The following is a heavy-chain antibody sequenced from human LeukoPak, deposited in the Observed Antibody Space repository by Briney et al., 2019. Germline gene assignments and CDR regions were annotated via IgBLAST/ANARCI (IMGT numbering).Heavy chain of an antibody. Sequence: SETLSLTCAVYGGSFSGYYWSWIRQPPGKGLEWIGEINHSGSTNYNPSLKSRVTISVDTSKNQFSLKLSSVTAADTAVYYCARDREYSSSPYYMDVWGKGTTVTVSS. CDR1: GGSFSGYY. J-gene: IGHJ6*03. CDR2: INHSGST. CDR3: ARDREYSSSPYYMDV. D-gene: IGHD6-6*01. V-gene: IGHV4-34*01.